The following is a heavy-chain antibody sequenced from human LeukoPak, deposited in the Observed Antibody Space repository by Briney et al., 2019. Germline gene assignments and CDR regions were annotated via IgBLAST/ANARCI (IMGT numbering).Heavy chain of an antibody. D-gene: IGHD3-10*01. CDR1: GGSISSYY. CDR3: TRLGMVRGVILGDYYMDV. Sequence: SETPSLTCTVSGGSISSYYWSWIRQPPGKGLEWIGYIYYSGSTNYDPSLKSRVTISVDTSKNQFSLKLSSVTAADTAVYYCTRLGMVRGVILGDYYMDVWGKGTTVTVSS. V-gene: IGHV4-59*01. CDR2: IYYSGST. J-gene: IGHJ6*03.